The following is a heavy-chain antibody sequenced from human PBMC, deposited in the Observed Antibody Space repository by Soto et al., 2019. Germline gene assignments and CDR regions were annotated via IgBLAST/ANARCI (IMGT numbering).Heavy chain of an antibody. J-gene: IGHJ3*02. CDR3: AGSLGYCSSTSCYTPSIDAFDT. V-gene: IGHV5-51*01. CDR2: IYPGDSDT. Sequence: GESLKISCKGSGYSFTSYWIGWVRQMPGKGLEWMGIIYPGDSDTRYSPSFQGQVTISADKSISTAYLQWSSLKASDTAMYYCAGSLGYCSSTSCYTPSIDAFDTWGQGTMVTVSS. CDR1: GYSFTSYW. D-gene: IGHD2-2*02.